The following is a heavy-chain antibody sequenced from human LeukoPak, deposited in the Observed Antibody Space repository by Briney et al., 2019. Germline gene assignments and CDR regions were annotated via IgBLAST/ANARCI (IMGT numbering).Heavy chain of an antibody. Sequence: GGSLRLSCAASGFTVSSNYMSWVRQAPGKGLEWVSVIYSGGSTYYADSVKGRFTISRDNSKNTLYLQMNSLRAEDTAVYYCAIRNSRPGIAAAKVGGFDYWGQGTLVTVSS. V-gene: IGHV3-66*01. CDR1: GFTVSSNY. CDR2: IYSGGST. J-gene: IGHJ4*02. CDR3: AIRNSRPGIAAAKVGGFDY. D-gene: IGHD6-13*01.